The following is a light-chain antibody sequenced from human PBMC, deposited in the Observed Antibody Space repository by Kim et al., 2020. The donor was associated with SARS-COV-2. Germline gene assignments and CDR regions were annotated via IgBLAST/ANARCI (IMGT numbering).Light chain of an antibody. CDR3: QQYDVYPYT. CDR2: AAS. V-gene: IGKV1-16*02. Sequence: SAAVGDRVTIQCRASQGINNRLAWFQQQPGKAPKSLFHAASTLQVGVPSKCSGRGAGTDFTLTISSLQLEDFATYYCQQYDVYPYTFGQGTKLEI. CDR1: QGINNR. J-gene: IGKJ2*01.